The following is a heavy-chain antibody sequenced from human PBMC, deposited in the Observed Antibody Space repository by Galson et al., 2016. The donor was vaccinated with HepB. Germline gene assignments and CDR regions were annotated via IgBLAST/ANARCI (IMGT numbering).Heavy chain of an antibody. CDR1: GFSISTYW. D-gene: IGHD3-10*01. CDR3: ARGGGSGSYSPLYYYYHGMDV. V-gene: IGHV3-74*01. J-gene: IGHJ6*02. Sequence: SLRLSCAASGFSISTYWMHWVRQAPGEGLVWVSRIDSGGSAPNYADSVTGRFTISRDNAKNTLFRQMDSLRVEDTAVYYCARGGGSGSYSPLYYYYHGMDVWGQGTTVTVSS. CDR2: IDSGGSAP.